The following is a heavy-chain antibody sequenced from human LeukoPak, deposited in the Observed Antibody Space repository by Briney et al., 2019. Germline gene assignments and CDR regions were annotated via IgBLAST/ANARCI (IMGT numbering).Heavy chain of an antibody. D-gene: IGHD2-15*01. CDR2: IYYSGST. CDR3: ARDLGGAGYFQH. J-gene: IGHJ1*01. V-gene: IGHV4-59*01. CDR1: GGSIRNYY. Sequence: SETLSLTCTVSGGSIRNYYWSWIRQPPGKGLEWIGYIYYSGSTNYNPSLKSRVTISVDTSKNQFSLKLSSVTAADTAVYYCARDLGGAGYFQHWGQGTLVTVSS.